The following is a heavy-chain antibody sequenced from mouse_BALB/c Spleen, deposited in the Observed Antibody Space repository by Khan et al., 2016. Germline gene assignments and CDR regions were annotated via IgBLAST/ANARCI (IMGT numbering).Heavy chain of an antibody. D-gene: IGHD1-1*01. V-gene: IGHV3-2*02. Sequence: EVQLQESGPGLVKPSQSLSLTCTVTGYSITGDYAWNWILQLPGNRLEWMGYISDTGSTSYNPSFKGRISITRDTSKNPFFLQFISVTSEDTATXYSARSYCGGREAMDYWGQGASVTVAS. CDR1: GYSITGDYA. CDR2: ISDTGST. J-gene: IGHJ4*01. CDR3: ARSYCGGREAMDY.